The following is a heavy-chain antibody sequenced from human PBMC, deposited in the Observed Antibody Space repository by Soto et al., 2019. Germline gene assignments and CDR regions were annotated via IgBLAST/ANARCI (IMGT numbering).Heavy chain of an antibody. CDR3: ARVGTGSSTPLDI. V-gene: IGHV3-21*01. CDR1: RFMLSSST. CDR2: ITSASDYI. D-gene: IGHD3-9*01. Sequence: GGTLRFSCVASRFMLSSSTINWVRQARGKGLEWVSSITSASDYIFYADSVKGRFTMSRDNAKNSLYLQMNSLRAEDTAVYYCARVGTGSSTPLDIWGQGTMVTVSS. J-gene: IGHJ3*02.